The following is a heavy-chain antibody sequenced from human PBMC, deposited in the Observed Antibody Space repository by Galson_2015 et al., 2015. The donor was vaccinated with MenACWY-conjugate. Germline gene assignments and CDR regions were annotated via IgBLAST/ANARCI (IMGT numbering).Heavy chain of an antibody. CDR3: AKHCCSGSLFAH. V-gene: IGHV5-10-1*01. CDR2: IDPSDSDT. D-gene: IGHD3-3*02. CDR1: GSSFTNYF. Sequence: QSGAEVKKPGESLRISCKGFGSSFTNYFISWVRQMPGKGLEWMGRIDPSDSDTNYSPSFQGHVTISADKSSTTAYLQWSSLRASTTVIYYCAKHCCSGSLFAHWGQGTLVTVSP. J-gene: IGHJ4*02.